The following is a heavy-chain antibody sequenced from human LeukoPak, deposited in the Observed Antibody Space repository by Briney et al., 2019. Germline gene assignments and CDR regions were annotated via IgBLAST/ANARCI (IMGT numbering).Heavy chain of an antibody. J-gene: IGHJ5*02. Sequence: ASVKVSCKVSGYTLTELSMHWVRQAPGKGLEWMGGFDPEDGETIYAQKFQGRVTMTEDTSTDTAYMELSSLRSEDTAVYYCATLYDYDGYEGPYNWFDPWGQGTLVTVSS. CDR1: GYTLTELS. D-gene: IGHD4-17*01. V-gene: IGHV1-24*01. CDR3: ATLYDYDGYEGPYNWFDP. CDR2: FDPEDGET.